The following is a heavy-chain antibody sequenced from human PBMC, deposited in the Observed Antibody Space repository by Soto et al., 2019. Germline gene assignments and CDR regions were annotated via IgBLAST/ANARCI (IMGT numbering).Heavy chain of an antibody. CDR1: GYTFTSYG. Sequence: QVQLVQSGGEVKKPGASVKVSCKASGYTFTSYGISWVRQAPGQGLEWMGRISAYNGNTNYAQKLQGRVTMTTDTSTCTPTRELGRRRLADAAVYYYPREGGALGHWFAPWGQGTLVTVSS. J-gene: IGHJ5*02. CDR3: PREGGALGHWFAP. V-gene: IGHV1-18*01. CDR2: ISAYNGNT. D-gene: IGHD3-16*01.